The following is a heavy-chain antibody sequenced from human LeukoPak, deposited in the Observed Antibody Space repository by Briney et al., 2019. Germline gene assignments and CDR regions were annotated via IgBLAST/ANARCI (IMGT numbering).Heavy chain of an antibody. CDR1: GFTVSSNY. J-gene: IGHJ3*02. V-gene: IGHV3-66*01. D-gene: IGHD6-13*01. CDR3: AREGQHDAFDT. Sequence: GGSLRLSCAASGFTVSSNYMSWVRQAPGKGLEWDSVIYSGGSIYYTDSVKGRSTISRDNSKNTLYLQVNSLRAEDTAVYYCAREGQHDAFDTWGQGTMVTVSS. CDR2: IYSGGSI.